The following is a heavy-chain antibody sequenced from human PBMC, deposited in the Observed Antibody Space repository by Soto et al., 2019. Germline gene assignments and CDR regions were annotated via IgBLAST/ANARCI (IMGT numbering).Heavy chain of an antibody. Sequence: SETLSLTCTVSGGSISSGGYYWSWIRQHPGKGLGWIGYIYYSGSTYYNPSLKSRVTISVDTSKNQFSLKLSSVTAADTAVYYCARYVLRYDYFDYWGQGTLVTVSS. CDR1: GGSISSGGYY. CDR2: IYYSGST. V-gene: IGHV4-31*03. J-gene: IGHJ4*02. CDR3: ARYVLRYDYFDY. D-gene: IGHD3-9*01.